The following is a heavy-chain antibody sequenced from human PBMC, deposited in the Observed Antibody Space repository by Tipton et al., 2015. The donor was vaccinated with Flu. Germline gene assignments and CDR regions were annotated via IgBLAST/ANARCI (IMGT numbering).Heavy chain of an antibody. V-gene: IGHV3-7*01. CDR1: GFTFKNYW. D-gene: IGHD3-16*02. J-gene: IGHJ2*01. CDR3: ARAEESYTGDWYFDL. Sequence: SLRLSCAASGFTFKNYWMSRVRQAPGKGLQWVANIKHDGSEKFYVDYLKGRFTISRDNAKNSLYLQIHSLRAEDTAVYYCARAEESYTGDWYFDLWGRGTLVTVSS. CDR2: IKHDGSEK.